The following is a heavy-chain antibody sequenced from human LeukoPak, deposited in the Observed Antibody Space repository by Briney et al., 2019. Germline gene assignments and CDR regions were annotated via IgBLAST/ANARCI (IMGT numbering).Heavy chain of an antibody. CDR1: GYTLTELS. Sequence: ASVKVSCKVSGYTLTELSMHWVRQAPGQGLEWMGWINPNSGGTNYAQKFQGRVTMTRDTSISTAYMELSRLRSDDTAVYYCAREQQLPHYYYYMDVWGKGTTVTVSS. J-gene: IGHJ6*03. CDR2: INPNSGGT. CDR3: AREQQLPHYYYYMDV. D-gene: IGHD6-13*01. V-gene: IGHV1-2*02.